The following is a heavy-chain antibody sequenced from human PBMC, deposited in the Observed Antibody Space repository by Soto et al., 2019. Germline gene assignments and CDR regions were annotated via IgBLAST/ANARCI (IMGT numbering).Heavy chain of an antibody. D-gene: IGHD3-16*01. CDR3: ARGGMLPNYYYGMDV. CDR1: GGSFSGYY. V-gene: IGHV4-34*01. CDR2: INHSGST. J-gene: IGHJ6*02. Sequence: SETLSLTCAVYGGSFSGYYWGWIRQPPGKGLEWIGEINHSGSTNYNPSLKSRVTISVDTSKNQFSLKLSSVTAADTAVYYCARGGMLPNYYYGMDVWGQGTTVTVS.